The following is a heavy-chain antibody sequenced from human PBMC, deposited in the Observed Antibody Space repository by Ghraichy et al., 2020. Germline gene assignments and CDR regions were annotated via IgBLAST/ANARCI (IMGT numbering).Heavy chain of an antibody. CDR3: ARDSSSWGFLQDAFDI. CDR2: ISAYNGNT. J-gene: IGHJ3*02. Sequence: ASVKVSCKASGYTFTSYGISWVRQAPGQGLEWMGWISAYNGNTNYAQKLQGRVTMTTDTSTSTAYMELRSLRSDDTAVYYCARDSSSWGFLQDAFDIWGQGTMVTVSS. CDR1: GYTFTSYG. V-gene: IGHV1-18*01. D-gene: IGHD6-13*01.